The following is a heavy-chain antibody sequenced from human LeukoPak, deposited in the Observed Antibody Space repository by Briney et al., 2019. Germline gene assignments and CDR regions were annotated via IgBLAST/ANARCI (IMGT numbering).Heavy chain of an antibody. CDR3: AGGTGFIIKD. J-gene: IGHJ4*02. D-gene: IGHD3-9*01. V-gene: IGHV3-7*03. CDR2: IKQDGNEK. CDR1: GFTFSLYW. Sequence: PGGSLRLSCAASGFTFSLYWMNWVRRAPGKGLEWVANIKQDGNEKNYVDSVKGRFTISRDNAKNSLYLQMNNLRVEDKAMYYCAGGTGFIIKDWGQGTLVTVSS.